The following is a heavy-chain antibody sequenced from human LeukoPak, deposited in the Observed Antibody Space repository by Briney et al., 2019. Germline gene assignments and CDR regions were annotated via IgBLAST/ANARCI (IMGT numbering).Heavy chain of an antibody. D-gene: IGHD3-22*01. CDR2: IYYSGST. CDR3: ARESTYYYDSSGYYFRDD. V-gene: IGHV4-59*12. Sequence: PSETLSLTCTVSGGSISSYYWSWIRQPPGKGLEWIGYIYYSGSTNYNPSLKSRVTISVDTSKNQFSLKLSSVTAADTAVYYCARESTYYYDSSGYYFRDDWGQGTLVTVSS. J-gene: IGHJ4*02. CDR1: GGSISSYY.